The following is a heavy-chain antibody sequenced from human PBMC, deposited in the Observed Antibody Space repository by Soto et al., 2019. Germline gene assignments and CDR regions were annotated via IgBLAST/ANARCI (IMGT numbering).Heavy chain of an antibody. J-gene: IGHJ5*02. D-gene: IGHD3-22*01. Sequence: VQLVESGGGVVQPGRSLRLSCAASGFTFSSYGMHWVRQAPGKGLEWVAVIWYDGSNKYYADSVKGRFTISRDNSKNTLYLQMNSLRAEDTAVYYCARCGGDYYDSSGYYPWGQGTLVTVSS. V-gene: IGHV3-33*01. CDR3: ARCGGDYYDSSGYYP. CDR2: IWYDGSNK. CDR1: GFTFSSYG.